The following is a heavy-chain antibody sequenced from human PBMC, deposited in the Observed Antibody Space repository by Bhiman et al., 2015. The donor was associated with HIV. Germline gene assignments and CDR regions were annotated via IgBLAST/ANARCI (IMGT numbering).Heavy chain of an antibody. V-gene: IGHV3-72*01. CDR2: SRNKANSYTT. D-gene: IGHD3-22*01. CDR3: VRVLVLGSKYYDLLDI. J-gene: IGHJ3*02. Sequence: EVQLVESGGALVQSGGSLRLSCVGSGFTLSDYYMDWVRQAPGKGLEWIGRSRNKANSYTTEYAASVKGRFSISRDDSHNSMSLQMNSLKTEDSAVYYCVRVLVLGSKYYDLLDIWGQGTMVTVSS. CDR1: GFTLSDYY.